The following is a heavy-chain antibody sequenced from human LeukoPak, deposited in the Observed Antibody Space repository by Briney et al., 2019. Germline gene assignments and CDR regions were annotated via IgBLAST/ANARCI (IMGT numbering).Heavy chain of an antibody. D-gene: IGHD3-22*01. CDR3: AKDLYNYYDSSGYYRGCFDI. V-gene: IGHV3-23*01. Sequence: GGSLRRSCAASGFTFSSYAMSWVRQAPGKGLEWVSAISGSGGSTYYADSVKGRFTISRDNSKNTLYLQMNSLRAEDTAVYYCAKDLYNYYDSSGYYRGCFDIWGQGTMVTVSS. CDR2: ISGSGGST. CDR1: GFTFSSYA. J-gene: IGHJ3*02.